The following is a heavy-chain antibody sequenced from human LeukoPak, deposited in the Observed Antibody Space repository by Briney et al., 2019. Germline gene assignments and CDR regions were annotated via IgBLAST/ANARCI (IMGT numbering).Heavy chain of an antibody. Sequence: GGPLRLSCAASGFTFGTHAMTWVRQAPGKGLEWVSGMSGSGDTTYYADSVKGRSTISRDNSKNTLFLQMNSLRAEDTAVYYCAKLAGISGWYVYYFDYWGQGTLVTVS. J-gene: IGHJ4*02. CDR1: GFTFGTHA. D-gene: IGHD6-19*01. CDR2: MSGSGDTT. V-gene: IGHV3-23*01. CDR3: AKLAGISGWYVYYFDY.